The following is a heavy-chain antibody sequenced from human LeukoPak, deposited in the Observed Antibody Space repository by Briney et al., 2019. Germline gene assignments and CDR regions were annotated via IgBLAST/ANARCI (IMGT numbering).Heavy chain of an antibody. CDR2: IIPILGTA. J-gene: IGHJ4*02. CDR3: ARVAYYGSGSSPDY. V-gene: IGHV1-69*06. D-gene: IGHD3-10*01. CDR1: GGTFSSYA. Sequence: SSVKVSCKASGGTFSSYAISWVRQAPGQGLEWMGGIIPILGTANYAQKFQGRVTITADKSTSTAYMELSSLRSEDTAVYYCARVAYYGSGSSPDYWGQGTLVTASS.